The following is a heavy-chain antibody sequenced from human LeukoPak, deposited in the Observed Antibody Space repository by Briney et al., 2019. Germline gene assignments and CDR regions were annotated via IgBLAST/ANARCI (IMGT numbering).Heavy chain of an antibody. CDR2: IYTSGST. D-gene: IGHD6-6*01. CDR1: GGSISSYY. J-gene: IGHJ6*03. CDR3: ARVRIAARPLYYYYYMDV. Sequence: PSETLPLTCTVSGGSISSYYWSWIRQPAGKGLEWIGRIYTSGSTNYNPSLKSRVTISVDKSKNQFSLKLSSVTAADTAVYYCARVRIAARPLYYYYYMDVWGKGTTVTVSS. V-gene: IGHV4-4*07.